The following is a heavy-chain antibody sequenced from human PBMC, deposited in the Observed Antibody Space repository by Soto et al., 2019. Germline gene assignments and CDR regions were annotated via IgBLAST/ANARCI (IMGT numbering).Heavy chain of an antibody. CDR3: ARGLPTTVTILQS. V-gene: IGHV1-3*01. J-gene: IGHJ5*02. CDR1: GFPFAGTT. D-gene: IGHD4-17*01. Sequence: ASVKVSCTSSGFPFAGTTVLWVRQAPGQGLEWMGWINVGNGNTKLSQKFQGRFTLARDTSASTAYMELSSLRSEDTAVYYCARGLPTTVTILQSWGQGTLVT. CDR2: INVGNGNT.